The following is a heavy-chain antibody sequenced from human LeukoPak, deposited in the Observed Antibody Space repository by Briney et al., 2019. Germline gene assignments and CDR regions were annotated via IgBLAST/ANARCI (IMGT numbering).Heavy chain of an antibody. CDR3: ARDSSGWYGLAYFDY. CDR2: ISYDGSNK. CDR1: GFTFSSYA. Sequence: PGRSLRLSCAASGFTFSSYAMHWVRQAPGKGLEWVAVISYDGSNKYYADSVKGRFTISRDNSKNTLYLQMNSLRAEDTAVYYCARDSSGWYGLAYFDYWGQGTLVTVSS. V-gene: IGHV3-30-3*01. J-gene: IGHJ4*02. D-gene: IGHD6-19*01.